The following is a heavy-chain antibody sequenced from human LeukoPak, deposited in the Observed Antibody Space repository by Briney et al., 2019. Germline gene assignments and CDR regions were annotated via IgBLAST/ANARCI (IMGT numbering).Heavy chain of an antibody. V-gene: IGHV3-23*01. D-gene: IGHD2-2*01. J-gene: IGHJ5*02. CDR3: AGRYCSGTDCYSWFDP. Sequence: GGSLRLSWAASGFTFSSYAMSWVSQAPGKGLEWVSAISGGVGSTYYADSVKGRFTISRDNSKNTLYLQMNSLRAEDTAVYYCAGRYCSGTDCYSWFDPWGRGTLVTVSS. CDR2: ISGGVGST. CDR1: GFTFSSYA.